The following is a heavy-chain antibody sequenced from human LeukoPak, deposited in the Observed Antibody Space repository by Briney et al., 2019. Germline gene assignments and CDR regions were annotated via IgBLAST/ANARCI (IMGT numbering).Heavy chain of an antibody. Sequence: SETLSLTCTVSGGSISSYYWSWIRQPPGKGLEWIGYIYYSGSTNYNPSLKSRVTISVDTSKNQFSLKLSSVTAADTAVYYCARVAAVPIVVVVAAPDAFDIWGQGTMVTVSS. CDR3: ARVAAVPIVVVVAAPDAFDI. CDR2: IYYSGST. CDR1: GGSISSYY. D-gene: IGHD2-15*01. J-gene: IGHJ3*02. V-gene: IGHV4-59*12.